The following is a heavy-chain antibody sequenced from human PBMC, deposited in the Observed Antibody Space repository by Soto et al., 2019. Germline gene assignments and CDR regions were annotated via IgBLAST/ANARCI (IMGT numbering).Heavy chain of an antibody. V-gene: IGHV4-34*01. Sequence: QVQLQQWGAGLLKPSETLSLTCAVYGGSFSGYYWSWIRQPPGKGLEWIGEINRSGSTNYNPSLKSRVTISVDTSKNQFSLKLSSVTAADTAVYYCASKGRYFDWLSHQHWGQGTLVTVSS. J-gene: IGHJ1*01. CDR2: INRSGST. D-gene: IGHD3-9*01. CDR1: GGSFSGYY. CDR3: ASKGRYFDWLSHQH.